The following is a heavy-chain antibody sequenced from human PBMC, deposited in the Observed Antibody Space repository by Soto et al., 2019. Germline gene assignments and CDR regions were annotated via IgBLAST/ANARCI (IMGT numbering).Heavy chain of an antibody. J-gene: IGHJ5*02. CDR1: GFTFSSYG. V-gene: IGHV3-33*01. Sequence: PGGSLRLSCAASGFTFSSYGMHWVRQAPGKGLEWVAVIWYDGSNKYYADSVKGRFTISRDNSKNTLYLQMNSLRAEDTAVYYCARGQVPAAAGTHNLFHHLGQGTLVPVSS. D-gene: IGHD6-13*01. CDR3: ARGQVPAAAGTHNLFHH. CDR2: IWYDGSNK.